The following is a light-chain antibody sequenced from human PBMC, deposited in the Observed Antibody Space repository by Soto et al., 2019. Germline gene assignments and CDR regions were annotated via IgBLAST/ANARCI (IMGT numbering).Light chain of an antibody. J-gene: IGKJ1*01. V-gene: IGKV3-20*01. CDR3: QQYGSSPPYT. CDR2: GAS. CDR1: QSVSSSY. Sequence: IVFTQSPCTLSLSPGERATLSCRASQSVSSSYLAWYQQKPGQAPRLLIYGASSRATGIPDRFSGSGSGTDFTLTISRLEPEDFAVYYCQQYGSSPPYTFGQGTKVDIK.